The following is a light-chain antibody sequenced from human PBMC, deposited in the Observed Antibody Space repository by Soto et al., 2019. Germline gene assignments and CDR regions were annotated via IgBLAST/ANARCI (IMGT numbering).Light chain of an antibody. Sequence: DIQMTQSPSSLSASVGDRVTITCRASQSISIYLNWYQQKPGKAPKVLIYTASSLQSGVPSRFSGIGSGTDFTLIISSLQPQEFATYYCQQTYSGPLTFGGGTKVEIK. CDR3: QQTYSGPLT. J-gene: IGKJ4*01. V-gene: IGKV1-39*01. CDR1: QSISIY. CDR2: TAS.